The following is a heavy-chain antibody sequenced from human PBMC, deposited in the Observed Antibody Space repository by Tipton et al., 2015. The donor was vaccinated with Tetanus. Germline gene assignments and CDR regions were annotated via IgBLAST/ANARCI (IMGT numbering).Heavy chain of an antibody. V-gene: IGHV1-18*04. J-gene: IGHJ3*02. CDR1: GYTFTSYG. CDR3: ARVRERAFDI. Sequence: QLVQSGAEMKKPGASVKVSCTASGYTFTSYGISWVRQAPGQGLEWMGWISAYNGNTNYAQKLQGRVTMTTDTSTGTAYMELRSRRSADRAGYYWARVRERAFDIWGQGTRVPASS. CDR2: ISAYNGNT. D-gene: IGHD1-1*01.